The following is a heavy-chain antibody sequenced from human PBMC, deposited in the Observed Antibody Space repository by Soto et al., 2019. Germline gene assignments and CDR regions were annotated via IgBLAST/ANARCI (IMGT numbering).Heavy chain of an antibody. J-gene: IGHJ6*01. Sequence: QVQLVQSGAEVKKPGSSVKVSCKASGGTFSNYAISWVRQAPGQGLEWMGGIMPIFGTTNYAQKFQGRVTVTADKSTSTAYMELSSLRSEETAVYYCARELFWSGPYYYGMDVWGQGTTVTVSS. CDR2: IMPIFGTT. V-gene: IGHV1-69*06. D-gene: IGHD3-3*01. CDR3: ARELFWSGPYYYGMDV. CDR1: GGTFSNYA.